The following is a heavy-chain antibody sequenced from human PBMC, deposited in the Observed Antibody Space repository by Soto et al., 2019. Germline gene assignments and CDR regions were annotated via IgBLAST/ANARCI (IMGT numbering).Heavy chain of an antibody. V-gene: IGHV1-69*12. J-gene: IGHJ2*01. CDR1: GGTFSNYP. Sequence: QVQLVQSGAEVKKPGSSVKVSCKASGGTFSNYPISWVRQAPGQGLEWMGGIIPIFGTVNYAKKFQGRVTNTANESTRTAYMELSSLRSEDTAVYYCARGNHRWLQLWYFDLWGRGTLVTVAS. D-gene: IGHD5-12*01. CDR3: ARGNHRWLQLWYFDL. CDR2: IIPIFGTV.